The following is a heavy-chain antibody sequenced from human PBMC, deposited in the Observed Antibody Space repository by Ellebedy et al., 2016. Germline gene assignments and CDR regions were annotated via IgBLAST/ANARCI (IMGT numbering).Heavy chain of an antibody. CDR2: ISPTSGSTI. CDR1: GFTFTSYS. V-gene: IGHV3-48*02. CDR3: ARVHSVRGLIVSQDYGMDV. D-gene: IGHD3-10*01. Sequence: GESLKISXAVSGFTFTSYSMKWVRQTPGKGLEWVSYISPTSGSTIYYADSVKGRFTISRDNAKNSVYLQMNSLRDEDTAVYYCARVHSVRGLIVSQDYGMDVWGQGTTVTVSS. J-gene: IGHJ6*02.